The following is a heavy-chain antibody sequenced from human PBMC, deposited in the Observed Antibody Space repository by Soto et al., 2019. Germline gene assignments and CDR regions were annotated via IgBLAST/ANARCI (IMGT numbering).Heavy chain of an antibody. D-gene: IGHD5-12*01. Sequence: EVQLVESGGGLVKPGGSLRLSCAASGFTFSSYSMNWVRQAPGKGLEWVSSISSSSSYIYYADSVKGRFTISRDNAKNSLYLQMNSLRAEDTAVYYCARDYSGYPDYYFDYWGQGTLVTVSS. V-gene: IGHV3-21*01. CDR2: ISSSSSYI. CDR1: GFTFSSYS. J-gene: IGHJ4*02. CDR3: ARDYSGYPDYYFDY.